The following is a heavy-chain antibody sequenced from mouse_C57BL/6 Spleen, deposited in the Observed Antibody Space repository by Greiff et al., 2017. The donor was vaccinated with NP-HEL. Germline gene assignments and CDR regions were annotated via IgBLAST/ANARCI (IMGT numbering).Heavy chain of an antibody. J-gene: IGHJ2*01. D-gene: IGHD1-2*01. CDR1: GYTFTSYW. V-gene: IGHV1-50*01. CDR3: ARDGVLRHYFDY. Sequence: QVQLKQPGAELVKPGASVKLSCKASGYTFTSYWMQWVKQRPGPGLEWIGEIDPSDSYPNYNQKFKGKATLTVDTSSSTAYMQLSSLTSEDSAVYYCARDGVLRHYFDYWGQGTTLTVSS. CDR2: IDPSDSYP.